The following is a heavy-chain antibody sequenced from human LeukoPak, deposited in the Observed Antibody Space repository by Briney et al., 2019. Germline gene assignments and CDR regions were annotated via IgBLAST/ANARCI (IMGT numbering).Heavy chain of an antibody. D-gene: IGHD1-1*01. V-gene: IGHV4-34*01. CDR2: INHSGST. J-gene: IGHJ5*02. CDR1: GGSFSGYY. CDR3: ARVRIPIGAFFQPEPTTPWFDP. Sequence: SETLSLTCAVYGGSFSGYYWSWIRQPPGKGLEWIGEINHSGSTNYNPSLKSRVTISVDTSKNQFSLKLSSVTAADTALYYCARVRIPIGAFFQPEPTTPWFDPWGQGALVTVSS.